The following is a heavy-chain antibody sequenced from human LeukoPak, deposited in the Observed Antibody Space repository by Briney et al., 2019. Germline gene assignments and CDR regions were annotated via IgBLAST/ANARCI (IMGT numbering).Heavy chain of an antibody. CDR3: ARVPRYSGYDYYYYMDV. V-gene: IGHV4-38-2*02. CDR1: GYSISSGYY. Sequence: KPSETLSLTCTVSGYSISSGYYWGWIRPPPGKGLEWIGSIYHSGSTYYNPSLKSRVTISVDTSKNQFSLKLSSVTAADTAVYYCARVPRYSGYDYYYYMDVWGKGTRSPSP. D-gene: IGHD1-26*01. CDR2: IYHSGST. J-gene: IGHJ6*03.